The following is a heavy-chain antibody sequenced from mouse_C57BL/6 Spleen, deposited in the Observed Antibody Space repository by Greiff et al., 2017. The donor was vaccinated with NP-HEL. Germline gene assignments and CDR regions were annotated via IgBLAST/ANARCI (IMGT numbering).Heavy chain of an antibody. CDR3: APYGYDGSYYCDY. J-gene: IGHJ2*01. Sequence: EVQLQQSAPELVKPGASVKISCKASGYTFTDYYMNWVKQSHGKSLEWIGDINPNNGGTSYNQKFKGKATLTVDKSSSTAYMELRSLTSEDSAVYYCAPYGYDGSYYCDYWGQGTTLTVSS. CDR1: GYTFTDYY. D-gene: IGHD2-2*01. CDR2: INPNNGGT. V-gene: IGHV1-26*01.